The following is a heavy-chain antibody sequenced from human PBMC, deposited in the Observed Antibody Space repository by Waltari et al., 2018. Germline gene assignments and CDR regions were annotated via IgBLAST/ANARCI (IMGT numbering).Heavy chain of an antibody. CDR3: ARGRIDDGGNPADFDY. CDR1: GGSFSGYY. Sequence: QVQLQQWGAGLLKPSETLSLTCAVYGGSFSGYYWRWIRQPPGKGLEWIGEINHSGSTNYNPSLKSRVTISVDTSKNQFSLKLSSVTAADTAVYYCARGRIDDGGNPADFDYWGQGTLVTVSS. D-gene: IGHD2-15*01. CDR2: INHSGST. V-gene: IGHV4-34*01. J-gene: IGHJ4*02.